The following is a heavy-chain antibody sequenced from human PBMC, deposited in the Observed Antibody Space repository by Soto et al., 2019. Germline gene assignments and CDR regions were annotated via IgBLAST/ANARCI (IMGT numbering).Heavy chain of an antibody. CDR2: IFYSGST. CDR3: ARYSGYDFALDY. Sequence: SETLSLTCTVSGASISSSSYCWGWLRQPPGKGLEWIGSIFYSGSTYYNPSLKSRVTISVDTSKNQFSLKLSSVTAADTAVYYCARYSGYDFALDYWGQGTLVTVSS. CDR1: GASISSSSYC. D-gene: IGHD5-12*01. J-gene: IGHJ4*02. V-gene: IGHV4-39*01.